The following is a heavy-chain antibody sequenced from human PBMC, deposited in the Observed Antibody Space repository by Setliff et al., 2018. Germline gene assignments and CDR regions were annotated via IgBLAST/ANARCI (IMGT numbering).Heavy chain of an antibody. CDR3: AKSGGDHCCPLYHHYYMDV. D-gene: IGHD2-21*02. J-gene: IGHJ6*03. V-gene: IGHV3-48*01. CDR1: GFTFSTAW. CDR2: TSSGSNSI. Sequence: PGGSLRLSCASSGFTFSTAWMNWVRQAPGKGLEWISYTSSGSNSIYYADSVMGRFTISRDNDRNFLYLQMNRLRPEDTAVYYCAKSGGDHCCPLYHHYYMDVWGTGTTVTVSS.